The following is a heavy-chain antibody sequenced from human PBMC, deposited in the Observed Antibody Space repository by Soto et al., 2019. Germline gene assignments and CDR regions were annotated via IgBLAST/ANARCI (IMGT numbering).Heavy chain of an antibody. J-gene: IGHJ4*02. CDR3: ASAGSYSSGFDY. CDR2: IYYSGST. D-gene: IGHD6-19*01. Sequence: SETLSLTCTVSGGSVSSGSYYWSWIRQPPGKGLEWIGYIYYSGSTNYNPSLKSRVTISVDTSKNQFSLKLSSVTAADTAVYYCASAGSYSSGFDYWGQGTLVTVSS. CDR1: GGSVSSGSYY. V-gene: IGHV4-61*01.